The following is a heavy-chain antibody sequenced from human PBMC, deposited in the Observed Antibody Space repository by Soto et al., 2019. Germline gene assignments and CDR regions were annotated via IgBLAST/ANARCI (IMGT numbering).Heavy chain of an antibody. Sequence: SLRLSCTSSGFTFGSYSMSWVRQAPGKGLEWIGFIRSRAYYGTTEYAASVQGRFTISRDDSKNIAYLQMDSLKTEDTGAYYCTSLQTLRTSVFIHYFACW. CDR1: GFTFGSYS. CDR2: IRSRAYYGTT. J-gene: IGHJ4*01. CDR3: TSLQTLRTSVFIHYFAC. V-gene: IGHV3-49*04. D-gene: IGHD2-2*01.